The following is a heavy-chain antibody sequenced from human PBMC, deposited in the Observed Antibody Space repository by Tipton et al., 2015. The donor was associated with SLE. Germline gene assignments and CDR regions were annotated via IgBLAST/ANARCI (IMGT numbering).Heavy chain of an antibody. CDR2: IYHSGST. J-gene: IGHJ4*02. D-gene: IGHD3-3*01. CDR3: AMLRFLDHNYFDY. CDR1: GGSISSYY. V-gene: IGHV4-59*04. Sequence: TLSLTCTVSGGSISSYYWSWLRQPPGKGLEWIGSIYHSGSTYYNPSLKSRVTISVDTSKNQFSLKLSSVTAADTAVYYCAMLRFLDHNYFDYWGQGTLVTVSS.